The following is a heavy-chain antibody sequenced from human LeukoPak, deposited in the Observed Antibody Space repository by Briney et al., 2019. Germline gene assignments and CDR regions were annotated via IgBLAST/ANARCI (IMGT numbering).Heavy chain of an antibody. D-gene: IGHD6-19*01. CDR2: IYTSGST. CDR3: ARAGYSSGWYGGYYFDY. V-gene: IGHV4-61*02. Sequence: KASQTLSLTCTVSGGSTSSGSYYWSWIRQPAGKGLEWIGRIYTSGSTNYNPSLKSRVTISVDTSKNQFSLKLSSVTAADTAVYYCARAGYSSGWYGGYYFDYWGQGTLVTVSS. J-gene: IGHJ4*02. CDR1: GGSTSSGSYY.